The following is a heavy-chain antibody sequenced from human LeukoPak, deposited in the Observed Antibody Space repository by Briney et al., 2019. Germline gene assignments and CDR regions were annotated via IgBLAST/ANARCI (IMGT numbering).Heavy chain of an antibody. CDR2: ISYDGSNQ. J-gene: IGHJ3*02. V-gene: IGHV3-30*18. Sequence: GGSLRLSCAASGFTFSSYAMTWVRQAPGKGLEWVAVISYDGSNQYYADSVKGRFTISRDNSKNTLYLQMNSLRAEDTAVYYCAKDKGGGYGNDGFDIWGRGTMVTVSS. CDR1: GFTFSSYA. CDR3: AKDKGGGYGNDGFDI. D-gene: IGHD3-16*01.